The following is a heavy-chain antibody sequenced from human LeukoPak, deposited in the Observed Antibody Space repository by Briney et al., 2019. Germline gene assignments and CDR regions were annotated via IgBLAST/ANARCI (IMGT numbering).Heavy chain of an antibody. J-gene: IGHJ4*02. Sequence: SQTLSLTCAVSGGSISSGGYYWSWIRQVPGKGLEWIGYIYYSGSTTYNPSLKSRVTFSLDTSKNQFSLKLTSLTAADTAVYYCATYDRSDGYKLDYWGQGTLATVSS. CDR1: GGSISSGGYY. D-gene: IGHD5-24*01. CDR3: ATYDRSDGYKLDY. V-gene: IGHV4-61*08. CDR2: IYYSGST.